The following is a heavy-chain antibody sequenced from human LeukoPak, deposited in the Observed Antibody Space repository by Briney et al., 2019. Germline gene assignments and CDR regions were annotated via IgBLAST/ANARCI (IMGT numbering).Heavy chain of an antibody. D-gene: IGHD2/OR15-2a*01. CDR3: ARHENIIIVPTAHAFDC. V-gene: IGHV4-39*01. Sequence: SETLSLTCTVSGGSISSSNYYWGWIRQPPGKGLGWHGCLYYSGDTYYNPSLRSRATISVDTSNNRFSLKLSSVTAADTAVYFCARHENIIIVPTAHAFDCWGQGTLVTVSS. CDR1: GGSISSSNYY. J-gene: IGHJ4*02. CDR2: LYYSGDT.